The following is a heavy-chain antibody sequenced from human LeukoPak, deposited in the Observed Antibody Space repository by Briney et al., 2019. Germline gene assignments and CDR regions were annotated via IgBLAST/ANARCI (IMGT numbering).Heavy chain of an antibody. J-gene: IGHJ4*02. CDR1: GYIFTGYY. D-gene: IGHD6-19*01. CDR2: INPNSGGT. Sequence: ASVKVSCKASGYIFTGYYMHWVRQAPGQGLEWMGRINPNSGGTNYAQKFQGRVTMTRDTSISTAYMELSRLRSEDTAVYYCATTYSSGWYYFDYWGQGTLVTVSS. V-gene: IGHV1-2*06. CDR3: ATTYSSGWYYFDY.